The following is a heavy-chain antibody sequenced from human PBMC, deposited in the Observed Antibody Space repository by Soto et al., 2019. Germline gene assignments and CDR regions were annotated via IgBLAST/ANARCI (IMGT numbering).Heavy chain of an antibody. CDR1: GFTFSSYA. D-gene: IGHD2-15*01. CDR2: ISGSGGST. V-gene: IGHV3-23*01. J-gene: IGHJ4*02. Sequence: GGSLRLSCAASGFTFSSYAMSWVRQAPGKGLEWVSAISGSGGSTYYADSVKGRFTISRDNSKNTLYLQMNSLRAEDTAVYYCANGDCSGGSCYDYWGQGTLVTVSS. CDR3: ANGDCSGGSCYDY.